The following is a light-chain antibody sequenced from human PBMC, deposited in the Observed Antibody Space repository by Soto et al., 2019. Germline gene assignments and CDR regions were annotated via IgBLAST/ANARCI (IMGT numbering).Light chain of an antibody. CDR3: ASWDDSLNGPV. J-gene: IGLJ3*02. CDR2: TNN. V-gene: IGLV1-44*01. Sequence: QSVLTQPPSASGTPGQRVTISCSGSSSNIGSNTVNWNQQLPGTAPKLLIYTNNHRPSGVPDRFSGSKSGTSASLAISGLQSEDEADYYCASWDDSLNGPVFGGGTKLTV. CDR1: SSNIGSNT.